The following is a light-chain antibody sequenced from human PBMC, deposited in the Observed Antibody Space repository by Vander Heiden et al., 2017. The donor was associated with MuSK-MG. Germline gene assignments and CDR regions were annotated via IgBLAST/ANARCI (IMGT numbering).Light chain of an antibody. J-gene: IGLJ3*02. Sequence: QSVLTQPPSASGTPGQRVTISCSGSSSNIGSNTVNCYQQRPGTAPKLLIYSNNQRPSGVPDRFFGSKSGTSASLAISGLQSEEEADYYCAAWDDSLNGWVFGGGTKLTVL. CDR1: SSNIGSNT. V-gene: IGLV1-44*01. CDR2: SNN. CDR3: AAWDDSLNGWV.